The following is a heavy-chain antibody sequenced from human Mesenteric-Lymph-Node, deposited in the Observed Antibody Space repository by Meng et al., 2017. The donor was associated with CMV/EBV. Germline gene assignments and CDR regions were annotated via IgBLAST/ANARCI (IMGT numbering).Heavy chain of an antibody. CDR1: GFTFSSYA. D-gene: IGHD4-17*01. V-gene: IGHV3-64*02. J-gene: IGHJ4*02. CDR3: ARGRFTSDY. Sequence: GGSLRLSCVASGFTFSSYAMHWVRQAPGKGLEYVSAINSNGGSTYYADSVKGRFTISRDNAKNSLYLQMNSLRVEDTAVYYCARGRFTSDYWGQGTLVTVSS. CDR2: INSNGGST.